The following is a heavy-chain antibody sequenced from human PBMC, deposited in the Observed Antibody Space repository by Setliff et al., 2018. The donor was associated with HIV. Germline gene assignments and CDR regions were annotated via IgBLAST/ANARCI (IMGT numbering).Heavy chain of an antibody. V-gene: IGHV3-13*01. CDR1: GFTFSSYD. CDR2: IGTAGDT. Sequence: GGSLRLSCAASGFTFSSYDMHWVRQATGKGLEWVSAIGTAGDTYYPGSVKGRFTISRENAKNSLYLQMNSLRAGDTAVYCCVRGHPSYYFDYWGQGTLVTVSS. CDR3: VRGHPSYYFDY. D-gene: IGHD3-10*01. J-gene: IGHJ4*02.